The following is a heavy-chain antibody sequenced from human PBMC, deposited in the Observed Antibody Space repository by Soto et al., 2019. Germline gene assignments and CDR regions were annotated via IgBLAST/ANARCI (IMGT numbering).Heavy chain of an antibody. V-gene: IGHV4-34*01. CDR3: ARGGGSGWYIDF. J-gene: IGHJ4*02. CDR2: INHSGST. D-gene: IGHD6-13*01. CDR1: GGSFSAYY. Sequence: QVQLQQWGAGLLKPSETLSLTCAVYGGSFSAYYWRWIRQPPGKGLEWIGEINHSGSTNYNPSLESRVTMSLDTSKKQFSLRVSSVTAADTAVYYCARGGGSGWYIDFWGQGALVIVSS.